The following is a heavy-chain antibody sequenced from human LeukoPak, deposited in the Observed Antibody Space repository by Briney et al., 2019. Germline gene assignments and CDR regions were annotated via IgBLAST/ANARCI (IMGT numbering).Heavy chain of an antibody. CDR1: GFTLRNYA. CDR2: ISYDETNK. J-gene: IGHJ3*02. CDR3: ARVRDGSVRGAFDI. Sequence: GKSLRLFCGASGFTLRNYAVHWVRQAPGKGLEGVAFISYDETNKYYADSVQGRFTISRDISQNTLSLQMNRLTYDDTALYFCARVRDGSVRGAFDIWGQGTLVTVSS. V-gene: IGHV3-30-3*01. D-gene: IGHD5-24*01.